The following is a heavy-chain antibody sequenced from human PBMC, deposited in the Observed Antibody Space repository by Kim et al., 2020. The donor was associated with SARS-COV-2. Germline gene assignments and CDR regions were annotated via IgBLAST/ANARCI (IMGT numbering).Heavy chain of an antibody. CDR3: VRSVEHGLDY. Sequence: GGSLRLSCAASGFTFRPYTMHWVRQRPGKGLVWLARITSDERQISHADMLRGRFTVSRDDAKNTLYLQMTSLTVEDTALYYCVRSVEHGLDYWGQGTLVT. J-gene: IGHJ4*02. D-gene: IGHD2-8*01. CDR1: GFTFRPYT. V-gene: IGHV3-74*01. CDR2: ITSDERQI.